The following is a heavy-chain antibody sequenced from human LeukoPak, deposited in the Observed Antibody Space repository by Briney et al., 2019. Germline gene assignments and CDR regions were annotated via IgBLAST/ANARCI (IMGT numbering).Heavy chain of an antibody. J-gene: IGHJ4*02. D-gene: IGHD3-22*01. V-gene: IGHV3-48*02. Sequence: GGSLRLSCAAAGFTFSTYGMNWVRQAPGKGLEWVSYISHTSDAIYYPDSVKGRFTISRDNAKNSLYLQMNSLRDEDTAVYYCARASPSGYDYWGQGTLVTVSS. CDR3: ARASPSGYDY. CDR2: ISHTSDAI. CDR1: GFTFSTYG.